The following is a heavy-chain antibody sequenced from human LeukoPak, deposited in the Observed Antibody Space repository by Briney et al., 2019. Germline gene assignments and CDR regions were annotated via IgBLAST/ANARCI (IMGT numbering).Heavy chain of an antibody. Sequence: ASAKVSCKASGYTFTSYAMHWVRQAPGQRLEWMGWINAGNGNTKYSQKFQGRVTITRDTSASTAYMELSSLRSEDTAVYYCARASPYCSGGSCYPAGFRYYYYGMDVWGQGTTVTVSS. J-gene: IGHJ6*02. CDR3: ARASPYCSGGSCYPAGFRYYYYGMDV. CDR2: INAGNGNT. D-gene: IGHD2-15*01. CDR1: GYTFTSYA. V-gene: IGHV1-3*01.